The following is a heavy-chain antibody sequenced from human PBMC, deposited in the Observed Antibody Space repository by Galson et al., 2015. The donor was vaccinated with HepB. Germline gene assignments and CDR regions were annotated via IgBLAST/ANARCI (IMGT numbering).Heavy chain of an antibody. V-gene: IGHV3-30-3*01. J-gene: IGHJ4*02. CDR3: ARDAMGRGSGSYSAFDY. Sequence: SLRLSCAASGFTFNTYTMQWVRQAPGKGLEWVAAISSAGDIQFHADSVKGRFTFSRDNSENMLYLQMNSLRVEDKAIYYRARDAMGRGSGSYSAFDYWGQGTLVTVSS. CDR2: ISSAGDIQ. CDR1: GFTFNTYT. D-gene: IGHD1-26*01.